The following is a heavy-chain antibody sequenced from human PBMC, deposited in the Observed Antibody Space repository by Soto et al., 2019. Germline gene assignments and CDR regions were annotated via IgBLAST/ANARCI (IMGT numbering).Heavy chain of an antibody. V-gene: IGHV5-10-1*01. CDR1: GYSFTSYW. Sequence: PGESLKISCKGSGYSFTSYWISWVRQMPGKGLEWMGRIDPSDSYTNYSPSFQGHVTISADKSISTAYLQWSSLKASDTAMYYCASHPTVTQYYYGMDVWGQGTMVTVSS. CDR3: ASHPTVTQYYYGMDV. D-gene: IGHD4-4*01. J-gene: IGHJ6*02. CDR2: IDPSDSYT.